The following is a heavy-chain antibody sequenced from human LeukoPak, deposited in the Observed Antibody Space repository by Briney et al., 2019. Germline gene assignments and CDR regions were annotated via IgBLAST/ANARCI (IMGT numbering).Heavy chain of an antibody. J-gene: IGHJ6*02. Sequence: ASVKVSCKASGYTFTSYGISWVRQAPGQGLEWMGWISAYNGNTNYAQKLQGRVTMTTDTSTSTAYMELRSLRSDNTAVYYCARDTMVRGSYYGMDVWGQGTTVTVSS. CDR1: GYTFTSYG. D-gene: IGHD3-10*01. CDR2: ISAYNGNT. V-gene: IGHV1-18*01. CDR3: ARDTMVRGSYYGMDV.